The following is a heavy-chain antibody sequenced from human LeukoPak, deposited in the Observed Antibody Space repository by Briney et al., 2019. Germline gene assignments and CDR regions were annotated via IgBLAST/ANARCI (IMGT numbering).Heavy chain of an antibody. D-gene: IGHD3-22*01. CDR3: ARVTTYYYDSSGYYRTGDYYFDY. J-gene: IGHJ4*02. V-gene: IGHV4-4*07. CDR1: GGSINSYY. CDR2: IYTSGST. Sequence: SEALSLTCTVSGGSINSYYWSWIRQPAGKGLEWIGRIYTSGSTNYNPSLKSRVTISVDTSKNQFSLKLSSVTAADTAVYYCARVTTYYYDSSGYYRTGDYYFDYWGQGTLVTVSS.